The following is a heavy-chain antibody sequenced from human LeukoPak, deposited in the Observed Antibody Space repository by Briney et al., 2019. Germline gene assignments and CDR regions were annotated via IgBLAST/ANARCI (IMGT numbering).Heavy chain of an antibody. CDR2: INPSGGST. Sequence: GASVKVSCKASGYTFTSYYMHWVRQAPGQGLEWMGIINPSGGSTSYAQKFQGRVTMTRDTSTSTAYMELRSLRSDDTAVYYCARVLAARPLGAFDIWGQGTMVTVSS. V-gene: IGHV1-46*01. J-gene: IGHJ3*02. CDR3: ARVLAARPLGAFDI. D-gene: IGHD6-6*01. CDR1: GYTFTSYY.